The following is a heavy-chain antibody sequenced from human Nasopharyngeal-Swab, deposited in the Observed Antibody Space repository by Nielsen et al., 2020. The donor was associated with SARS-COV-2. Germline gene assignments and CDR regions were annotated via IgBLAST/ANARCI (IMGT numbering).Heavy chain of an antibody. J-gene: IGHJ6*02. CDR2: IKQDGSEK. D-gene: IGHD2-2*01. V-gene: IGHV3-7*01. CDR3: AKNGLVVGEVYYLDV. Sequence: GESLKISCAASGFTFSSYWMSWVRQAPGKGLEWVANIKQDGSEKYYVDSVKGRFTISRDNAKNSLYLQMNSLRAEDTAVYYCAKNGLVVGEVYYLDVWGHGTTVTVSS. CDR1: GFTFSSYW.